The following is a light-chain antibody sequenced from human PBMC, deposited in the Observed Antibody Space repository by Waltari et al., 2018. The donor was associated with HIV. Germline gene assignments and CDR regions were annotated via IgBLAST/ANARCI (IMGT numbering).Light chain of an antibody. Sequence: QSALTQPASISGSPGQSVTISCTGINSDLQLYDSVSRYQQLPAKAPQLLIFELSVRPSGISHRFSGSKSGNTASLTISGLQAEDEADYYCSSYTVRNTLIFGGGTKLTVL. CDR3: SSYTVRNTLI. J-gene: IGLJ2*01. CDR1: NSDLQLYDS. V-gene: IGLV2-14*03. CDR2: ELS.